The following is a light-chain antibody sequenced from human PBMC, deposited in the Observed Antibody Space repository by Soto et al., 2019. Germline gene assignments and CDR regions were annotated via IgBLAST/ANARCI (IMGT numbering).Light chain of an antibody. CDR2: WAS. CDR3: QQSYSSPFT. CDR1: QSVLYSSNNRNY. Sequence: DIVMTQSPDSLAVSLGERATINCKSSQSVLYSSNNRNYLAWYHQKPGQPPKLLIYWASTRESGVPDRFSGSGSGTDFTLTISSLQAEDVAVYYCQQSYSSPFTFGQGPKLEIK. V-gene: IGKV4-1*01. J-gene: IGKJ2*01.